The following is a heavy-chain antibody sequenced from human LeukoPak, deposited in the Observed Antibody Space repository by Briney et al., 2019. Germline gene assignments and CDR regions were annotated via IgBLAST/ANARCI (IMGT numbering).Heavy chain of an antibody. J-gene: IGHJ4*02. Sequence: PGGTLRLSCAASGFTFSNYAMSWVRQAPGKGLEWVAVISYDGSNKYYADSVKGRFTISRDNSKNTLYLQMNSLRAEDTAVYYCAKAWIQLWLQGNYFDYWGQGTLVTVSS. CDR3: AKAWIQLWLQGNYFDY. CDR2: ISYDGSNK. D-gene: IGHD5-18*01. CDR1: GFTFSNYA. V-gene: IGHV3-30*18.